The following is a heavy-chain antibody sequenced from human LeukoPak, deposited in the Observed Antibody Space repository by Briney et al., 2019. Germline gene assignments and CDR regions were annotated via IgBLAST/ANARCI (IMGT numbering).Heavy chain of an antibody. V-gene: IGHV1-2*02. CDR2: SNPNSDDT. CDR3: ARQDGDLDC. D-gene: IGHD4-17*01. Sequence: GASVKVSCKASGYTFTGYYIYWVRQAPGQGREWMGWSNPNSDDTSYAKKFQGRVTMTRDTSVSTAYMELSRLRSDDTAVYYCARQDGDLDCWGQGTLVTVSS. J-gene: IGHJ4*02. CDR1: GYTFTGYY.